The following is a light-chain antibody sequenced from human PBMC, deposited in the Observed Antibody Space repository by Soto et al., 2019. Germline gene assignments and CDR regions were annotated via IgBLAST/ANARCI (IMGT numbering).Light chain of an antibody. CDR2: GAS. Sequence: DIQMTQSPSSLSASVGARVTITCRASQTISTYLNWYQQIPGKAPKLLIYGASNLQNGDPTRFSVSGSGTEFTLTISRLQPADFATYYCQKSANIPYTCGQGTELVIK. CDR1: QTISTY. V-gene: IGKV1-39*01. CDR3: QKSANIPYT. J-gene: IGKJ2*01.